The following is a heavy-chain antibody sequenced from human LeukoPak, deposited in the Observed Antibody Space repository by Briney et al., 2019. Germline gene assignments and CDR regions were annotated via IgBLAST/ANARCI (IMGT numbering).Heavy chain of an antibody. Sequence: SETLSLTCTVSGGSISSGGYYWSWLRQHPGKGLEWLGYIYYSGSTYYNPSLKSRVTISVDTSKNQFSLKLSSVTAAGTAVYYCARDHRLDSNWYFDLWGRGTLVTVSS. J-gene: IGHJ2*01. CDR2: IYYSGST. CDR3: ARDHRLDSNWYFDL. CDR1: GGSISSGGYY. V-gene: IGHV4-31*03.